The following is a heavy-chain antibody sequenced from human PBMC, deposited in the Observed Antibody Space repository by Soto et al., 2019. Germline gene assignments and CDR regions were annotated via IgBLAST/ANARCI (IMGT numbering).Heavy chain of an antibody. Sequence: PSETLSLTCTVSGGSISSYYWSWIRQPPGKGLEWIGYIYYSGSTNYNPSLKSRVTISVDTSKNQFSLKLSSVTAADTAVYYCARHAFGFSPFDYWGQGTLVTVSS. V-gene: IGHV4-59*08. CDR1: GGSISSYY. J-gene: IGHJ4*02. CDR3: ARHAFGFSPFDY. CDR2: IYYSGST. D-gene: IGHD3-10*01.